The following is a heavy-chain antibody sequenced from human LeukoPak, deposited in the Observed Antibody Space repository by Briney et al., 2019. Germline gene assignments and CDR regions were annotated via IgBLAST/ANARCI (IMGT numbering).Heavy chain of an antibody. Sequence: SESLSLTCTVYGGSISSYYCSWIRQPAREGLEWLVSIYHSGSTYQNPSLKSRVTISVDTSKAQFSLKLSSVTAADTAVYYCARSSGYSSSRGLNWFDPWGPGTLVTVSS. CDR2: IYHSGST. J-gene: IGHJ5*02. CDR1: GGSISSYY. V-gene: IGHV4-39*01. CDR3: ARSSGYSSSRGLNWFDP. D-gene: IGHD6-13*01.